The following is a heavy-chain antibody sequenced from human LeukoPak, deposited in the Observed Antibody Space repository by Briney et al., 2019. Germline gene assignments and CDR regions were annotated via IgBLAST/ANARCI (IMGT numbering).Heavy chain of an antibody. CDR1: GFTFTNYA. CDR2: ISNSGRT. D-gene: IGHD3-22*01. Sequence: GGSLRLSCAASGFTFTNYAISWVRQAPGKGLEWVSAISNSGRTYYADSVKGRFTISRDNSKNTLHLQMNSLSAEDTAVYYCAKPLVSDYYDSSGYWGYWGQGTLVTVSS. V-gene: IGHV3-23*01. CDR3: AKPLVSDYYDSSGYWGY. J-gene: IGHJ4*02.